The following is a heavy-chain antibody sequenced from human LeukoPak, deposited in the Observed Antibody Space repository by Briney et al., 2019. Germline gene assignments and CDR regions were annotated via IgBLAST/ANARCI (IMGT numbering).Heavy chain of an antibody. Sequence: GGSLRLSCAASGFTFGDYAMHWVRQAPGKGLEWVSGISWNSGSIGYADSVKGRFTISRDNAKNSLYLQMNSLRAEDTAVYYCARRAGAYSHPYDYWGQGTLVTVSS. CDR3: ARRAGAYSHPYDY. V-gene: IGHV3-9*01. CDR1: GFTFGDYA. D-gene: IGHD4/OR15-4a*01. J-gene: IGHJ4*02. CDR2: ISWNSGSI.